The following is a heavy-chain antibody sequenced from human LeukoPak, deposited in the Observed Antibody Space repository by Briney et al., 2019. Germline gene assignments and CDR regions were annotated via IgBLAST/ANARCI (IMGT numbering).Heavy chain of an antibody. CDR2: IYPGDSDT. J-gene: IGHJ4*02. Sequence: GESLKISCKGSGYSFSSYWIGWVRQMPGKGLEWMGIIYPGDSDTRYSPSFQGQVTISADKSINTAYLQWSSLKASDTAMYYCARRQGCSSTRCPPDSWGQGTLVTVSS. CDR3: ARRQGCSSTRCPPDS. CDR1: GYSFSSYW. V-gene: IGHV5-51*01. D-gene: IGHD2-2*01.